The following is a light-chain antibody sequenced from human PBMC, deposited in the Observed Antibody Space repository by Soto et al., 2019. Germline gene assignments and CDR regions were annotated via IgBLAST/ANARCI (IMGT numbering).Light chain of an antibody. CDR3: AAWDDSLNGLV. CDR2: SNN. CDR1: SSNIGSNT. J-gene: IGLJ1*01. Sequence: QSVLTQPPSASGTPGQRVTISCSGSSSNIGSNTVNWYQQLPGTAPKLLIYSNNQRPSGVPDRFSGSKSGTSASLAISGLQSEDFSDYYCAAWDDSLNGLVFGTGTNVTDL. V-gene: IGLV1-44*01.